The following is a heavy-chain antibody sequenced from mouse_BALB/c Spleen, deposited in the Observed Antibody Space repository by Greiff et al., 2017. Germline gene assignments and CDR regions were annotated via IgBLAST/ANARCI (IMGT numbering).Heavy chain of an antibody. CDR1: GFAFSSYD. V-gene: IGHV5-12-1*01. CDR2: ISSGGGST. Sequence: EVMLVESGGGLVKPGGSLKLSCAASGFAFSSYDMSWVRQTPEKRLEWVAYISSGGGSTYYPDTVKGRFTISRDNAKNTLYLQMSSLKSEDTAMYYCARALYGNYAWFAYWGQGTLVTVSA. J-gene: IGHJ3*01. D-gene: IGHD2-1*01. CDR3: ARALYGNYAWFAY.